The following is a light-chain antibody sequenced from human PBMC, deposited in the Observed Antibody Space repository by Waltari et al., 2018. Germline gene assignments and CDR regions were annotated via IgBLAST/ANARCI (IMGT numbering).Light chain of an antibody. J-gene: IGLJ3*02. CDR1: SSNIGSNT. Sequence: QSVLTQPPSASGTPGQRVTISCSGSSSNIGSNTVNWYQQLPGTAPKLLNYSNSQRPAGVPGRFSGSKSGTSASLAISGLQSEEEADYYCAAWDDSLNAWVFGGGTKLTVL. V-gene: IGLV1-44*01. CDR2: SNS. CDR3: AAWDDSLNAWV.